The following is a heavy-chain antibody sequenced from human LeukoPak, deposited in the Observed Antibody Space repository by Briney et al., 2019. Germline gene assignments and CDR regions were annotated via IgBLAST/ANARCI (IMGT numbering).Heavy chain of an antibody. CDR3: ARDFRGYQQLPIGIFDY. V-gene: IGHV1-2*02. D-gene: IGHD6-13*01. Sequence: GASVKVSCKASGYTFTGYYMHWVRQAPGQGLEWMGWINPNSGGTNYAQKFQGRVTMTRDTSISTAYMELSRLRSDDTAVYYCARDFRGYQQLPIGIFDYWGQGTLVTVSS. CDR1: GYTFTGYY. CDR2: INPNSGGT. J-gene: IGHJ4*02.